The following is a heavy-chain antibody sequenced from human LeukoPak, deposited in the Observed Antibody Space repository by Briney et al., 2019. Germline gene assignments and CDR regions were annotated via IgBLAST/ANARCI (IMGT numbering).Heavy chain of an antibody. CDR3: AAEYYYDSSYAFDI. Sequence: ASETLSLTCAVSGGSISSGGYSWSWIRQPPGKGLEWIGYIYHSGSTYYNPPLKSRVTISVDRSKNQFSLKLSSVTAADTAVYYCAAEYYYDSSYAFDIWGQGTMVTVSS. CDR1: GGSISSGGYS. V-gene: IGHV4-30-2*01. CDR2: IYHSGST. D-gene: IGHD3-22*01. J-gene: IGHJ3*02.